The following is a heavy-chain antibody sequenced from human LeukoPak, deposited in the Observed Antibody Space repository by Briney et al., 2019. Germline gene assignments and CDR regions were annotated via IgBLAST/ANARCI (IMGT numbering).Heavy chain of an antibody. J-gene: IGHJ6*02. V-gene: IGHV1-69*01. CDR3: ARVVIDFGVVIPHYSPNYYYGMDV. CDR1: GGTFSSYA. CDR2: IIPIFGTE. D-gene: IGHD3-3*01. Sequence: GSSVTVSCTASGGTFSSYAISWVRQAPGQGLEWMGGIIPIFGTENYAQKFQGRVTITADESTSTAYMELSSLRSEDTAVYYCARVVIDFGVVIPHYSPNYYYGMDVWGQGTTVTVSS.